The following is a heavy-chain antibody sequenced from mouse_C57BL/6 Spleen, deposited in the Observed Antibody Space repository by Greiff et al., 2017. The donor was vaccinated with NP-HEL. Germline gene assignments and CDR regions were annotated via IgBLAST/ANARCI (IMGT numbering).Heavy chain of an antibody. D-gene: IGHD2-5*01. J-gene: IGHJ4*01. Sequence: EVKLMESGGGLVQPGGSMKLSCAASGFTFSDAWMDWVRQSPEKGLEWVAEIRNKANNHATYYAESVKGRFTISRDDSKSSVYLQMNSLRAEDTGIYYCTPYSNPYYAMDYWGQGTSVTVSS. CDR1: GFTFSDAW. CDR3: TPYSNPYYAMDY. V-gene: IGHV6-6*01. CDR2: IRNKANNHAT.